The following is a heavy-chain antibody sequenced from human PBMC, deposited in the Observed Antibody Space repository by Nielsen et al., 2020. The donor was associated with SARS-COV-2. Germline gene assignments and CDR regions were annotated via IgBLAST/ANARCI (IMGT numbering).Heavy chain of an antibody. Sequence: WVRQAPGQGLEWMGIINPSGGSTSYAQKFQGRVTITADKSTSTAYMELSSLRSEDTAVYYCARAGSGSSPYYYYYYGMDVWGQGTTVTVSS. CDR2: INPSGGST. J-gene: IGHJ6*02. CDR3: ARAGSGSSPYYYYYYGMDV. V-gene: IGHV1-46*01. D-gene: IGHD3-10*01.